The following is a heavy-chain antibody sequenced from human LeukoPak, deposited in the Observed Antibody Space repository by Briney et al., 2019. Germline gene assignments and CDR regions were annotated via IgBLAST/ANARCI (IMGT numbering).Heavy chain of an antibody. J-gene: IGHJ3*02. CDR3: ATGIAAAGTGAFEI. CDR2: FDPEDGET. D-gene: IGHD6-13*01. V-gene: IGHV1-24*01. Sequence: ASVKVSCKVSGYTLTELSMHWVRQAPGKGLEWMGGFDPEDGETIYAQKFQGRVTMTEDTSTDTAYMELSSLRSEDTAVYYCATGIAAAGTGAFEIWGQGTMVSVSS. CDR1: GYTLTELS.